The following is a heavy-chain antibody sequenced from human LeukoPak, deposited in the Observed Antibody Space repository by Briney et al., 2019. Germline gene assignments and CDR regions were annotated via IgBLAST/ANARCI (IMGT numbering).Heavy chain of an antibody. Sequence: GGSLRLSCAASEFTFSDYYMSWIRQAPGKGLGCVSYISSSSSYTNYADSVTGRFTISRDNAKNSLYLQMNSLRAEGTAMYYCARVINSYGPFDYWGQGTLVTVSS. CDR1: EFTFSDYY. CDR2: ISSSSSYT. J-gene: IGHJ4*02. D-gene: IGHD5-18*01. CDR3: ARVINSYGPFDY. V-gene: IGHV3-11*05.